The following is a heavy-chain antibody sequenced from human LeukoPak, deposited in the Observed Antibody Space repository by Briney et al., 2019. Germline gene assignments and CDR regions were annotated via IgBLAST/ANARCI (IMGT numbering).Heavy chain of an antibody. D-gene: IGHD6-13*01. CDR1: GGSFSGYY. CDR3: ARGWLTPEQLVLHYFDY. Sequence: SETLSLTCAVYGGSFSGYYWSWIRQPPGKGLEWIGEINHSGSTNYNPSLKSRVTISVDTSKNQFSLKLSSVTAADTAVYYCARGWLTPEQLVLHYFDYWGQGTLVTVSS. CDR2: INHSGST. J-gene: IGHJ4*02. V-gene: IGHV4-34*01.